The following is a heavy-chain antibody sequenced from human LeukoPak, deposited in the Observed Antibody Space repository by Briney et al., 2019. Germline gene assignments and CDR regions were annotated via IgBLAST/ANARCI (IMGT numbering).Heavy chain of an antibody. J-gene: IGHJ6*02. CDR3: AKDDRETIFPDGGMDV. V-gene: IGHV3-23*01. D-gene: IGHD3-3*01. CDR2: ISGSGGST. CDR1: GFTFSSYA. Sequence: GGSLRLSCAASGFTFSSYAMSWVRQVPGKGLEWVSAISGSGGSTYYADSVKGRFTISRDNSKNTLYLQMNSLRAEDTAVYYCAKDDRETIFPDGGMDVWGQGTTVTVSS.